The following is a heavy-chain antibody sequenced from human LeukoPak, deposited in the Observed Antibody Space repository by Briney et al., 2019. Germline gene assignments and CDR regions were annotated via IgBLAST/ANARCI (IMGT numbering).Heavy chain of an antibody. D-gene: IGHD4-17*01. J-gene: IGHJ5*01. CDR2: VIPIFGTA. CDR1: GGTFSSYA. V-gene: IGHV1-69*13. CDR3: ARDLTTFSNNDS. Sequence: ASVKVSCKATGGTFSSYAISWVRQAPGQGLEWMGGVIPIFGTANYAQKFQGRVTITADESTSTAYMELSSLRSEDTAVYYCARDLTTFSNNDSWGQGTLVTVSS.